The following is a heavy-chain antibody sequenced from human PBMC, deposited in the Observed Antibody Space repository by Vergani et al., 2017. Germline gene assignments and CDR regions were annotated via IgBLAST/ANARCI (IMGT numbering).Heavy chain of an antibody. J-gene: IGHJ6*03. Sequence: QLQLQESDPGLVKPSETLSLTCTVSGGSIRSTFYYWGWIRQPPGKGLEWIGTIYYGGSTYYNPSLKNLVTISVDTSKNQFSLKLNSVTAADTAVYYCAGHKEQLVPGNYYYYYYMCLWGKGTTV. CDR3: AGHKEQLVPGNYYYYYYMCL. CDR2: IYYGGST. CDR1: GGSIRSTFYY. V-gene: IGHV4-39*01. D-gene: IGHD6-19*01.